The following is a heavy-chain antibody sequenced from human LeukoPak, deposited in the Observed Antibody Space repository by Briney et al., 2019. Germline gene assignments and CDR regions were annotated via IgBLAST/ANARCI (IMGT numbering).Heavy chain of an antibody. V-gene: IGHV4-39*01. CDR2: IFYSGST. D-gene: IGHD3-10*01. Sequence: PSETLSLTCTVSSGSISTSNYYWGWVRQPPGKALEWIGNIFYSGSTYYSPSLKSRVTISLDTSRNQFSLKLNSVTAADTAVYFCQAYYGSGSYSDCWGQGTLVTVSS. J-gene: IGHJ4*02. CDR1: SGSISTSNYY. CDR3: QAYYGSGSYSDC.